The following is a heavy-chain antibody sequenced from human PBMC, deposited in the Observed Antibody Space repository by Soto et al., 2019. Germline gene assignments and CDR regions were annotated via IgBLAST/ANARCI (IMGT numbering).Heavy chain of an antibody. J-gene: IGHJ5*02. V-gene: IGHV5-51*01. Sequence: PGESLKISCKASGYSFTTYWIGWVRQMPGKGLEWMGIIYPGDSDTRYSPSFQGQVTISADKSISTAYLQWSSLKASDTAMYYCARLKDNRIFGVVIVSWFDPWGQGTLVTVSS. CDR3: ARLKDNRIFGVVIVSWFDP. D-gene: IGHD3-3*02. CDR2: IYPGDSDT. CDR1: GYSFTTYW.